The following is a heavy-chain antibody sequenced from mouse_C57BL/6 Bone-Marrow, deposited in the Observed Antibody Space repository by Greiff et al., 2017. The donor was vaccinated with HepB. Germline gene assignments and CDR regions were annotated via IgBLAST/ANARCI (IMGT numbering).Heavy chain of an antibody. J-gene: IGHJ1*03. Sequence: QVQLKQPGAELVKPGASVKMSCKASGYTFTSYWITWVKQRPGQGLEWIGDIYPGSGSTNYNGKFKGKATLTADKSSSTAYMQLSSLTSEDSAVYFCARATTVVQGYFDVWGTGTTVTVSS. CDR2: IYPGSGST. D-gene: IGHD1-1*01. CDR1: GYTFTSYW. CDR3: ARATTVVQGYFDV. V-gene: IGHV1-55*01.